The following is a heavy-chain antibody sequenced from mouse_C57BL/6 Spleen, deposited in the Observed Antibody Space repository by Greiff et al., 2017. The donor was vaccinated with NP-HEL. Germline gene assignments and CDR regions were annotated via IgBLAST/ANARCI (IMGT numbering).Heavy chain of an antibody. CDR3: GYGYFDV. Sequence: VQLQQPGAELVKPGASVKLSCKASGYTFTSYWMQWVKQRPGQGLEWIGEIDPSDSYTNYNQKFKGKATLTVDTSSSTAYMQLSSLTSEDSAVYYCGYGYFDVWGTGTTVTVSS. V-gene: IGHV1-50*01. D-gene: IGHD2-10*02. CDR2: IDPSDSYT. CDR1: GYTFTSYW. J-gene: IGHJ1*03.